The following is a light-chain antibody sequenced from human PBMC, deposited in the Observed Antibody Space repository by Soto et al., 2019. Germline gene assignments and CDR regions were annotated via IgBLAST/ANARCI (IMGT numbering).Light chain of an antibody. J-gene: IGLJ2*01. CDR1: SSDVGGYNY. CDR2: DVS. V-gene: IGLV2-14*01. CDR3: SSYTSSSSVV. Sequence: QSALTQPASVSGSPGQSITISCTGTSSDVGGYNYVSWYQPHPGTAPKLMIYDVSNRPSGVSNRFSGSKSGNTASLTISGLQAEDEADYYCSSYTSSSSVVFGGGTKLTVL.